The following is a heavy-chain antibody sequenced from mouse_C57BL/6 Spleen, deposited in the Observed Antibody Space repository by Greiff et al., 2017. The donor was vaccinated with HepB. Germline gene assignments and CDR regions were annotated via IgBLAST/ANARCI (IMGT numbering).Heavy chain of an antibody. J-gene: IGHJ3*01. Sequence: QVQLQQPGAELVKPGASVKLSCKASGYTFTSYWMHWVKQRPGQGLEWIGMIHPNSGSTNYNEKFKSKATLTVDKSSSTAYMQLSSLTSEDSAVYYCARRTYDYLFAYWGQGTLVTVSA. D-gene: IGHD2-4*01. CDR1: GYTFTSYW. CDR2: IHPNSGST. V-gene: IGHV1-64*01. CDR3: ARRTYDYLFAY.